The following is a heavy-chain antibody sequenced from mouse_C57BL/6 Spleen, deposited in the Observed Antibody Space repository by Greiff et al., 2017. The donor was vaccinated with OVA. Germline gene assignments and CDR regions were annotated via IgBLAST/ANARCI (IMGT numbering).Heavy chain of an antibody. CDR2: IDPDTGGT. V-gene: IGHV1-15*01. CDR3: TNYYGSPFDY. J-gene: IGHJ2*01. Sequence: VQLQESGAELVRPGASVTLSCKASGYTFTDYEMHWVKQTPVHGLEWIGAIDPDTGGTAYNQKFKGKAILTADKSSSTAYMELRSLTSEDSAVYYCTNYYGSPFDYWGQGTTLTVSS. CDR1: GYTFTDYE. D-gene: IGHD1-1*01.